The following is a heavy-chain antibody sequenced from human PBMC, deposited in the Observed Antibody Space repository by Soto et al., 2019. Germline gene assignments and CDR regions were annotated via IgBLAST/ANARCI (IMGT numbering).Heavy chain of an antibody. D-gene: IGHD3-16*01. CDR2: ISSSSSYI. CDR3: AIDLRSITSRSDPPDFVY. Sequence: PGGSLRLSCAASGFTFSSYSMNWVRQAPGKGLEWVSSISSSSSYIYYADSVKGRFTISRDNAKNSLYLQMNSLRAEDTAVYYCAIDLRSITSRSDPPDFVYWGQGTLVTVSS. V-gene: IGHV3-21*01. J-gene: IGHJ4*02. CDR1: GFTFSSYS.